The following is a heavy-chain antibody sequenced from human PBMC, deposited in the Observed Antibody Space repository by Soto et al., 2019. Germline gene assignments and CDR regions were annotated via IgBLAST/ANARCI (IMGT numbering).Heavy chain of an antibody. Sequence: PSETLSLTCSVSGDSISNLDYFCAWIRQPPGQALECIGYIYKSATTYYNPSFESRVAISVDTSKSQFSLNVTSVTAADSAVYFCARGRYCLTGRCFPNWFDSWGQGALVTVSS. D-gene: IGHD7-27*01. J-gene: IGHJ5*01. V-gene: IGHV4-30-4*01. CDR1: GDSISNLDYF. CDR3: ARGRYCLTGRCFPNWFDS. CDR2: IYKSATT.